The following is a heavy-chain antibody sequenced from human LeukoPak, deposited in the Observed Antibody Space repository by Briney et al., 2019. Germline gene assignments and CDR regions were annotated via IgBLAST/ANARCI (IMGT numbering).Heavy chain of an antibody. CDR2: SGNDGSDT. CDR3: VRDWFGEYE. CDR1: GFILRDYW. D-gene: IGHD3-10*01. V-gene: IGHV3-74*01. J-gene: IGHJ4*02. Sequence: PGGSLKLSCAASGFILRDYWMHWVHHAPGKGPVWVSRSGNDGSDTIYADSVKGRFTTSRDNAKNTLYLEMNSLRVEGTAVYYCVRDWFGEYEWGQGTLVTVSS.